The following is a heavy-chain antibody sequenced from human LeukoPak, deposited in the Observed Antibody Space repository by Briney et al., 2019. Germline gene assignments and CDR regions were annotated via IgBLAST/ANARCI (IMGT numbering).Heavy chain of an antibody. CDR2: INHSGST. CDR3: ARVHRYYGATWGNWFDP. V-gene: IGHV4-34*01. Sequence: KPSETLSLTCAVYGGSFSGYYWSWIRQPPGKGLEWIGEINHSGSTNYNPSLKSRVTISVDTSKNQSSLKLSSVTAADTAVYYCARVHRYYGATWGNWFDPWGQGTLVTVSS. CDR1: GGSFSGYY. D-gene: IGHD2/OR15-2a*01. J-gene: IGHJ5*02.